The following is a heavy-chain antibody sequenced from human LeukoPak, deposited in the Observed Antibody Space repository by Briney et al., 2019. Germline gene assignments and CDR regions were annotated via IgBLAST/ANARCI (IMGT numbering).Heavy chain of an antibody. J-gene: IGHJ3*02. D-gene: IGHD2-21*02. CDR2: VIPNGGGT. CDR1: GYTFTVYY. CDR3: ARGVLLQGRGAFDI. V-gene: IGHV1-2*02. Sequence: ASVKVSCKASGYTFTVYYIHWLRQAPGQSLEWMGWVIPNGGGTNYAQNFQGRVTMTRDASISTAYMELSSLTYDDTAIYYCARGVLLQGRGAFDIWGQGSMVTVSS.